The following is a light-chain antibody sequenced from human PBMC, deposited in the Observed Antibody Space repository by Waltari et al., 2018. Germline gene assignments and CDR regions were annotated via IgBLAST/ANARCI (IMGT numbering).Light chain of an antibody. CDR3: QQYEGSPRT. CDR1: QFVSSSY. CDR2: DAY. Sequence: EMVLTQSPGTLSLSPGERATLSGRASQFVSSSYLAWYQQKPGQAPRLVMHDAYIRATGIPDRFSGSGSGTDFTLTISRLEPEDFGVYFCQQYEGSPRTFGGGTKVEIK. J-gene: IGKJ4*01. V-gene: IGKV3-20*01.